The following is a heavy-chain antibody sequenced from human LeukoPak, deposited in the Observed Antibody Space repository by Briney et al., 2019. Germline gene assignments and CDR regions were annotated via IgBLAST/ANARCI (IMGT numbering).Heavy chain of an antibody. Sequence: SVKVSCKASGGTFSSYAISWVRQAPGQGLEWMGGIIPIFGTANYAQKFQGRVTITTDESTSTAYMELSSLRSEDTAVYYCAKDGTPSSYDFWSGYYQTYYFDYWGQGTLVTVSS. D-gene: IGHD3-3*01. CDR3: AKDGTPSSYDFWSGYYQTYYFDY. J-gene: IGHJ4*02. V-gene: IGHV1-69*05. CDR2: IIPIFGTA. CDR1: GGTFSSYA.